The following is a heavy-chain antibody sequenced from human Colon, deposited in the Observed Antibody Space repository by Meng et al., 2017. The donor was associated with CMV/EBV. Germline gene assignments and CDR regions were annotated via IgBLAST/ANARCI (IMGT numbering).Heavy chain of an antibody. CDR2: ISAYNGNT. CDR3: ARARGRIVVVTQIDY. V-gene: IGHV1-18*01. CDR1: GYTFTSYG. Sequence: ASVKVSCKASGYTFTSYGISWVRQAPGQGLEWMGWISAYNGNTNYAQKPQGRVTMTTDTSTSTAYMELRSLRSDDTAVYYCARARGRIVVVTQIDYWGQGTLVTVSS. D-gene: IGHD3-22*01. J-gene: IGHJ4*02.